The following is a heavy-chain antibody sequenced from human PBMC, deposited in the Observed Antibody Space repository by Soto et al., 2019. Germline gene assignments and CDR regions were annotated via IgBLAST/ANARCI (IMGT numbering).Heavy chain of an antibody. V-gene: IGHV3-30*04. Sequence: PGGAPGVSRFSPGFTFRLSSMLWVCQGLGKGLDWVGVISYDGKTKPYEDYLRGRFSISRDNSNDTLYLQMISLRPEDTGLYFCARYNLFRGGWTDDMAVSGQGTTVT. CDR2: ISYDGKTK. J-gene: IGHJ6*02. D-gene: IGHD1-20*01. CDR1: GFTFRLSS. CDR3: ARYNLFRGGWTDDMAV.